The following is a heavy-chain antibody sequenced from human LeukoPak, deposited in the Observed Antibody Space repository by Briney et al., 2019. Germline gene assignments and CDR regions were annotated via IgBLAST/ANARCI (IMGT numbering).Heavy chain of an antibody. CDR3: AKDVNFDWLFGWFDP. CDR2: ISWNSGSI. CDR1: GFTFDDYA. V-gene: IGHV3-9*01. D-gene: IGHD3-9*01. J-gene: IGHJ5*02. Sequence: PGGSLRLSCAASGFTFDDYAMHWVRQAPGKGLEWVSGISWNSGSIGYADSVKGRFTISRDNAKNSLYLQMNSLRAEDTALYYCAKDVNFDWLFGWFDPWGQGTLVTVSS.